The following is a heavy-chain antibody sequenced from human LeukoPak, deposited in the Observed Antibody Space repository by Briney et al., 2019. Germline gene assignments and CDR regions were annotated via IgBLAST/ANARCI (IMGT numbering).Heavy chain of an antibody. CDR1: GGSIRSDY. V-gene: IGHV4-4*07. Sequence: SETLSLTCTVSGGSIRSDYWGWVRQPAGKGLEWIGRIYATGTTNYNPSLKSRLTMSVDTSTNQFSLNLRSVIAADTAVYYCARQGYTASYYFLDYWSQGTLVTVSS. CDR2: IYATGTT. J-gene: IGHJ4*02. CDR3: ARQGYTASYYFLDY. D-gene: IGHD3-10*01.